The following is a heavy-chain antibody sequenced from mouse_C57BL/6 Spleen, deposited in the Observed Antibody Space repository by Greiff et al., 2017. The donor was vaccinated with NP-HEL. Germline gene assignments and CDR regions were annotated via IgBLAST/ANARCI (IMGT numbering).Heavy chain of an antibody. D-gene: IGHD2-5*01. Sequence: VQLQQSGAELVRPGASVKLSCKASGYTFTDYYINWVKQRPGQGLEWIARIYPGSGNTYYNEKFKGKATLTAEKSSSTAYMQLSSLTSEDSAVYFYARNSDYEAWFAYWGQGTLVTVSA. V-gene: IGHV1-76*01. J-gene: IGHJ3*01. CDR1: GYTFTDYY. CDR3: ARNSDYEAWFAY. CDR2: IYPGSGNT.